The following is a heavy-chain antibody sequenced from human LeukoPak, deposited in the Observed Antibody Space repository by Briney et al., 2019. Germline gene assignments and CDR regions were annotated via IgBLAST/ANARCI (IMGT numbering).Heavy chain of an antibody. CDR1: VFTFNSHA. V-gene: IGHV3-23*01. J-gene: IGHJ4*02. CDR3: AKRGGYETMAAFDY. Sequence: GGSLRLSCAASVFTFNSHAMSWVRQAPGKGLEWVSAISPGGSDTYYAEPVRGRFTISRDNSKNTLYLKMSSLRAEDSAVYYCAKRGGYETMAAFDYWGQGTLVTVSS. CDR2: ISPGGSDT. D-gene: IGHD3-10*01.